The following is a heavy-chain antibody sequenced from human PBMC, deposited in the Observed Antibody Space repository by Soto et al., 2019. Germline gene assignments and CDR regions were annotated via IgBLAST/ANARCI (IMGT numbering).Heavy chain of an antibody. CDR1: GGTFSSYS. J-gene: IGHJ4*02. CDR3: ARDEYSSSSHFDY. V-gene: IGHV1-69*06. Sequence: GASVNVSFKSSGGTFSSYSISWVRQAPGQGLEWMGGIIPIFGTANYAQKFQGRVTITADKSTSTAYMELSSLRSEDTAVYYCARDEYSSSSHFDYWGQGTLVTVSS. D-gene: IGHD6-6*01. CDR2: IIPIFGTA.